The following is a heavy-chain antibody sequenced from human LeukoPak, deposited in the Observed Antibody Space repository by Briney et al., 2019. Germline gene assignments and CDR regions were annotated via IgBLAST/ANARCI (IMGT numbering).Heavy chain of an antibody. V-gene: IGHV4-39*07. CDR1: GVSISSSSYY. J-gene: IGHJ4*02. CDR3: AISHYYGPFDY. Sequence: PSETPSLTCTVSGVSISSSSYYWGWIRQPPGKGREWIGSIYYSGSTYYNPSLKSRVTISVDTSKNRVSLNLRSVTGADTALYYCAISHYYGPFDYWGQGTLVTVS. D-gene: IGHD3-10*01. CDR2: IYYSGST.